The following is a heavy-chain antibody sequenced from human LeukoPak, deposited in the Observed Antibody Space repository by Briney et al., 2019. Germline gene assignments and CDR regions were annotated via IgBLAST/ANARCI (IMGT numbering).Heavy chain of an antibody. CDR3: ARGASRPYWYFDL. Sequence: PSETLYLTCTVSGGSFSTYYWSWIRQTPGKGLEWIAYLHYSGRTNYNPSLKSRVTISVGTSKNQFSLKLSSVPAADTAMYYCARGASRPYWYFDLWGRGTLVTVSS. J-gene: IGHJ2*01. CDR1: GGSFSTYY. V-gene: IGHV4-59*01. CDR2: LHYSGRT.